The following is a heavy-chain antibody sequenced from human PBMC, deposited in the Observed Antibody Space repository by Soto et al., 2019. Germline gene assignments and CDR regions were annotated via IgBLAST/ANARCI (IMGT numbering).Heavy chain of an antibody. J-gene: IGHJ5*02. CDR2: IIPILGIA. CDR1: GGTFSSYT. D-gene: IGHD3-9*01. V-gene: IGHV1-69*02. Sequence: QVQLVQSGAEVKKPGSSVKVSCKASGGTFSSYTISWVRQAPGQGLEWMGRIIPILGIANYAQKFQGRVTITADKSTSTADMELSSLRSEDTAVDYCATTRVDSNWFDPCGQGTLVTVSS. CDR3: ATTRVDSNWFDP.